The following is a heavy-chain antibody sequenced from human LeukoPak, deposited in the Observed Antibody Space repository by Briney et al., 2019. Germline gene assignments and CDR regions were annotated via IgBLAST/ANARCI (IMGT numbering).Heavy chain of an antibody. CDR3: VQHCPYPPCIWLKP. D-gene: IGHD2-15*01. CDR2: ICNNELT. CDR1: GGPIESRIEF. V-gene: IGHV4-39*02. Sequence: SETLSLTCSVSGGPIESRIEFWGRTRQVPGKGQEWIGNICNNELTYFNPAFRNRVTMSVDAPVIRFSLIFASVAEAGPAIYYCVQHCPYPPCIWLKPWGQGTLVTVSS. J-gene: IGHJ5*02.